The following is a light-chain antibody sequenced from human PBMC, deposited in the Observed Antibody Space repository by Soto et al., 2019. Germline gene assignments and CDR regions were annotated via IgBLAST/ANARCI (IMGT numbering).Light chain of an antibody. CDR2: KNN. CDR1: SSNIGSNT. V-gene: IGLV1-44*01. J-gene: IGLJ3*02. Sequence: QSVLTQPPSASGTPGQRVTISCSGSSSNIGSNTVNWYHQLPGTAPKLLIYKNNQRPSGVPDRFSGSKSGTSASLAISGLQSEDEADYYCAAWDDSLKGRVFGGGTKVTVL. CDR3: AAWDDSLKGRV.